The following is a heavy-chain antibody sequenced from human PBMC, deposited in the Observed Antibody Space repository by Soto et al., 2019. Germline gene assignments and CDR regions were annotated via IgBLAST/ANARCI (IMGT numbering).Heavy chain of an antibody. V-gene: IGHV4-59*02. CDR2: VYHTGNT. Sequence: SETLSLTCSVSGVSVTSYYWTWIRHSPGKGLEWIGYVYHTGNTYYNPSLKSRVTISLDTSKNQVSLRLRSVTAADTAVYYCAREQYNWKLWGQGTLVTVSS. CDR3: AREQYNWKL. J-gene: IGHJ4*02. D-gene: IGHD1-20*01. CDR1: GVSVTSYY.